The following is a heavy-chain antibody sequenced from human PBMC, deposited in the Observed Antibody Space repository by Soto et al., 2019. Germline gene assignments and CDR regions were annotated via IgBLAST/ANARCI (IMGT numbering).Heavy chain of an antibody. V-gene: IGHV3-11*01. CDR2: ITFSGNTV. J-gene: IGHJ6*02. Sequence: QVQLVESGGGLVKPGGSLRLSCAASGFTFSDSYMSWIRQAPGKGLEWISYITFSGNTVYYADSLKDRFTISRDNAKNSLYLQMNRLRAEDTAVYYCARVSWREKYGMDVWGQGTTVTVSS. CDR3: ARVSWREKYGMDV. CDR1: GFTFSDSY.